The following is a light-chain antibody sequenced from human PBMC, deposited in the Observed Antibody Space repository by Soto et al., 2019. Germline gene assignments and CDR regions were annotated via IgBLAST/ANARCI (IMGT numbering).Light chain of an antibody. CDR1: QSVSSY. J-gene: IGKJ1*01. CDR2: DAS. CDR3: QQYRYWPRT. Sequence: EIVLTQSPATLSLSPGERATLSCRASQSVSSYLAWYQQKPGQAPRLLIYDASNRATGIPARFSGSGSGTDFTLTINNLQSEDFAVYYCQQYRYWPRTFGQGTKVDIK. V-gene: IGKV3-11*01.